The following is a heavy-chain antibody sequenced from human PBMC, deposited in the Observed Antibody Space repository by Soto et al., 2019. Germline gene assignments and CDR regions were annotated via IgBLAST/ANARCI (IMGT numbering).Heavy chain of an antibody. CDR2: IYYNGRT. V-gene: IGHV4-39*01. Sequence: PSETLSLTCTVSGGSISTSSYYWGWIRQPPGKGLEWIGSIYYNGRTYYNPSPKSRVTISVDTSNNQFSLKLSSVTAADTAVYYCARHQYCSGGACYSFDYWGQGTLVTVSS. J-gene: IGHJ4*02. CDR3: ARHQYCSGGACYSFDY. CDR1: GGSISTSSYY. D-gene: IGHD2-15*01.